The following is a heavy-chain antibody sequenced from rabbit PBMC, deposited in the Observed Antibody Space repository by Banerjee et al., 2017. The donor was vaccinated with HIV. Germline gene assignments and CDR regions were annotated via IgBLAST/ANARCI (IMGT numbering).Heavy chain of an antibody. Sequence: QEQLKETGGGLVQPGGSLTLSCKASGFDFSSGYWICWVRQAPGKGLEWIACIAAGSSGSTYYASWAKGRFTISKASSTTVTLQMTSLTAADTATYFCARVGGGYSYGYVAWVYAWNLWGQGTLVTVS. CDR3: ARVGGGYSYGYVAWVYAWNL. V-gene: IGHV1S45*01. CDR2: IAAGSSGST. CDR1: GFDFSSGYW. J-gene: IGHJ4*01. D-gene: IGHD6-1*01.